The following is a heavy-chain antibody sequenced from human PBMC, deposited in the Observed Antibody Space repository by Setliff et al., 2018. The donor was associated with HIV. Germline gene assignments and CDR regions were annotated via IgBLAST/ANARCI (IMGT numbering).Heavy chain of an antibody. CDR2: IHYSGGT. D-gene: IGHD6-13*01. CDR3: ARNAGYSSSWYVY. J-gene: IGHJ4*02. V-gene: IGHV4-39*07. Sequence: PSETLSLTCSVSGGSIRSSDYYWGWLRQTPGKGLEWIGTIHYSGGTSYNPSLKSRVTFSMEGSQNQFSLKVRSVTAADSAIYYCARNAGYSSSWYVYWGQGVLVTVSS. CDR1: GGSIRSSDYY.